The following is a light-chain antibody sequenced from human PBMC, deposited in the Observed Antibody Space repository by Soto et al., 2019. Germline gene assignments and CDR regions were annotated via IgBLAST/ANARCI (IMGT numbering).Light chain of an antibody. CDR3: FSFTTTRTHV. J-gene: IGLJ1*01. V-gene: IGLV2-14*01. Sequence: QSVLARPASLSGSPGQSITISCTGTSSDIGAYDYVSWFQQHPGKAPKLMISEVNNRPSGVSNRFSGSKSGNTAYLTISGLQVEDEAEYFCFSFTTTRTHVVGIGTKVTVL. CDR1: SSDIGAYDY. CDR2: EVN.